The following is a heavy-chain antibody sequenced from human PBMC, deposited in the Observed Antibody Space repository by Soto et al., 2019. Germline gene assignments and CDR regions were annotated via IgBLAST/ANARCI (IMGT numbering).Heavy chain of an antibody. V-gene: IGHV1-3*01. CDR2: INAGNGNT. CDR3: ARTPYCSRTSCLPEYYYSYMEV. CDR1: GYTFTSYA. J-gene: IGHJ6*03. D-gene: IGHD2-2*01. Sequence: QVQLVQSGAEVKKPGASVKVSCKASGYTFTSYAMHWVRQDPGQRLEWMGWINAGNGNTKYSQKLQGRVTITRDTSASTAYMELSSLRSEDTAVYYSARTPYCSRTSCLPEYYYSYMEVWGKGTTVTVSS.